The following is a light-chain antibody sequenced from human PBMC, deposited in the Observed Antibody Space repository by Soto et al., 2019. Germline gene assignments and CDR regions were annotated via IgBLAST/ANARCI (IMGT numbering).Light chain of an antibody. CDR3: SSYTDSSNYV. J-gene: IGLJ1*01. Sequence: QSASVSGSPGQSITISCTGTSSDVGAYDYVSWYQHHPGKAPKLMIYEVNNRPSGVSNRFSGSRSGNTASLTISGLQAEDEADYYCSSYTDSSNYVFGTGTKVTVL. V-gene: IGLV2-14*01. CDR1: SSDVGAYDY. CDR2: EVN.